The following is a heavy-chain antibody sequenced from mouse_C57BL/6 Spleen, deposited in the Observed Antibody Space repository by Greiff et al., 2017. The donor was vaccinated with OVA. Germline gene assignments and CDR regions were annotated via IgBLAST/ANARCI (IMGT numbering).Heavy chain of an antibody. V-gene: IGHV1-52*01. CDR1: GYTFTSYW. CDR3: ARSKLGQYWYFDV. Sequence: QVQLQQPGAELVRPGSSVKLSCKASGYTFTSYWMHWVKQRPIQGLEWIGNIDPSDSETHYNQKFKDKATLTVDKSSSTAYMQLSSLTSEDSAVYYCARSKLGQYWYFDVWGTGTTVTVSS. J-gene: IGHJ1*03. D-gene: IGHD4-1*01. CDR2: IDPSDSET.